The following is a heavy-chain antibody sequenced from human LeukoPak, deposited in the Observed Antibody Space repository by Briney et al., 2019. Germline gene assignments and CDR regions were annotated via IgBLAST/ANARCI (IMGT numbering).Heavy chain of an antibody. D-gene: IGHD4-11*01. V-gene: IGHV3-21*01. CDR3: ARSFSVTTRYYYMDV. Sequence: GGSLRLSCAASGFTFSSYSMNWVRQAPGKGLEWVSSISSSSSYIYYADSVKGRFTISRDNATNSLYLQMNSLRAEDTAVYYCARSFSVTTRYYYMDVWGKGTTVTVSS. J-gene: IGHJ6*03. CDR1: GFTFSSYS. CDR2: ISSSSSYI.